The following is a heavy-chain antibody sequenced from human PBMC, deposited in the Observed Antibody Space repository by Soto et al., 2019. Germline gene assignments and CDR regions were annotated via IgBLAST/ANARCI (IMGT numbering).Heavy chain of an antibody. J-gene: IGHJ6*03. CDR3: TRHREPVPAATYYMDV. CDR1: GFTFSGSA. Sequence: PGGSLRFSCAASGFTFSGSAMHWVRQASGKGLEWVGRIRSKANSYATAYAASVKGRFTISRDDSKNTAYLQMNSLKTEDTAVYYCTRHREPVPAATYYMDVWGKGTTVTVSS. D-gene: IGHD2-2*01. V-gene: IGHV3-73*01. CDR2: IRSKANSYAT.